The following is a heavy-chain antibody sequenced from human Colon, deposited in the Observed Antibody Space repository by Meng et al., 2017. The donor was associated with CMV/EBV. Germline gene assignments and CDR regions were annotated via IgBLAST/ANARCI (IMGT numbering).Heavy chain of an antibody. CDR2: ISTGGGTI. CDR1: GFTFSSYS. V-gene: IGHV3-23*01. D-gene: IGHD3-3*01. CDR3: ARPPLGVEIWLFLEF. J-gene: IGHJ4*02. Sequence: GGSLRLSCATSGFTFSSYSLSWVRQAPGKGLEWVAFISTGGGTIEYADSVKGRFTISRDNSKNTVYLQMTNLRADDTAEYYCARPPLGVEIWLFLEFWGQGTLVTVSS.